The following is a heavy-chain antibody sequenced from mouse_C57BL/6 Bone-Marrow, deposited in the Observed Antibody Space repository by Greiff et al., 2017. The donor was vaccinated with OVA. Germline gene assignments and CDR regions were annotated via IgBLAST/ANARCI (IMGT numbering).Heavy chain of an antibody. CDR2: INPNNGGT. CDR1: GYTFTDYY. Sequence: VQLQQSGPELVKPGASVKISCKASGYTFTDYYMNWVKQSPGKSLEWIGDINPNNGGTSYNQKFKGKATLTVDKPSSTAYMELRSLTSEDSAVYYCARRGGNYENAMDYWGQGTSVTVSS. CDR3: ARRGGNYENAMDY. V-gene: IGHV1-26*01. J-gene: IGHJ4*01. D-gene: IGHD2-1*01.